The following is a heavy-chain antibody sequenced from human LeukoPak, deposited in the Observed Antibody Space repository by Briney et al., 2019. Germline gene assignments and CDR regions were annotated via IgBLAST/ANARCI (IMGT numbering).Heavy chain of an antibody. V-gene: IGHV1-2*02. D-gene: IGHD5-18*01. J-gene: IGHJ6*03. CDR1: GYTFSDYY. CDR2: INPHSGET. CDR3: ARSPQRWSSDRYYYYMDV. Sequence: ASVKVSCKASGYTFSDYYMHWVRQAPGQGLEWMGWINPHSGETNYAQKFQGRVTMTRDTSITTAYMYLSGLRSDDTAVYYCARSPQRWSSDRYYYYMDVWGKGTTVTISS.